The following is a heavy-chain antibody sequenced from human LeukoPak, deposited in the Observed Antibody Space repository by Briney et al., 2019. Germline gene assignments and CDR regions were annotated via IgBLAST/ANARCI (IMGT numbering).Heavy chain of an antibody. CDR1: GGSISSYY. CDR2: IYYSGST. Sequence: SETLSLTCTVSGGSISSYYWSWIRQPPGKGLEWIGYIYYSGSTNYNPSLKSRVTISVDTSKNQFSLKLSSVTAADTAVYYCARDPGIAVAGVFDYWGQGTLVTVSS. CDR3: ARDPGIAVAGVFDY. J-gene: IGHJ4*02. D-gene: IGHD6-19*01. V-gene: IGHV4-59*12.